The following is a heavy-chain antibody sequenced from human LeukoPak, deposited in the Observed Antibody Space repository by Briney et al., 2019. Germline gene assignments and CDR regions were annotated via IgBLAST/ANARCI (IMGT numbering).Heavy chain of an antibody. D-gene: IGHD3-16*01. V-gene: IGHV3-30*02. J-gene: IGHJ3*02. CDR2: IRYDGSNK. CDR3: AKDFIYGGWGNGFDI. CDR1: GFTFSSYG. Sequence: PGGSLRLSCAASGFTFSSYGMHWVRQAPGKGLEWVAFIRYDGSNKYYADSVKGRFTISRDNSKNTLYLQMNSLRAEDTAVYYCAKDFIYGGWGNGFDIWGQGTMVTVSS.